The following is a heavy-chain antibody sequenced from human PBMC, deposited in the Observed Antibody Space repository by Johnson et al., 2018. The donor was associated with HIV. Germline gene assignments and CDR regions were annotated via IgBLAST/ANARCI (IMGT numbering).Heavy chain of an antibody. J-gene: IGHJ3*02. V-gene: IGHV3-20*04. Sequence: VQLVESGGGLVQPGGSLRLSCAASGFTFDDYGMSWVRQPPGKGLEWVSGINWNGGSTGYADSVKGRFTISRDNAKNSLYLQMNSLRAEDTAVYFCARGPSADDAFDIWGQGTMVTVSS. CDR1: GFTFDDYG. CDR2: INWNGGST. CDR3: ARGPSADDAFDI.